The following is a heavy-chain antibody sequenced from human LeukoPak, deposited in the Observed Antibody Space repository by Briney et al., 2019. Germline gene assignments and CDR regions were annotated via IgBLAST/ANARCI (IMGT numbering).Heavy chain of an antibody. Sequence: GGSLRLSCAASGFTFSSYWMHWVRQAPGKGLVWVSRINSDGSSTDYADSVKGRFTISRDNAKNTLYLQMNSLRAEDTAVYYCAKGEVSVNIVVVPAAMPREFDYWGQGTLVTVSS. D-gene: IGHD2-2*01. V-gene: IGHV3-74*01. CDR1: GFTFSSYW. CDR2: INSDGSST. J-gene: IGHJ4*02. CDR3: AKGEVSVNIVVVPAAMPREFDY.